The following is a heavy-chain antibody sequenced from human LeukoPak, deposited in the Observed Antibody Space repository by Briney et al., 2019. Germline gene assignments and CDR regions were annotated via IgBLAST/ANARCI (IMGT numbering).Heavy chain of an antibody. V-gene: IGHV3-30-3*01. CDR1: GFTFSSYA. CDR2: ISYDVSNK. J-gene: IGHJ4*02. CDR3: ARPYYYGSGSYYPLDY. Sequence: GGSLRLSCAASGFTFSSYAMHWVRQAPGKGLEWVAVISYDVSNKYYADSVKGRFTISRDNSKNTLYLQMNSLRAEDTAVYYCARPYYYGSGSYYPLDYWGQGTLVTVSS. D-gene: IGHD3-10*01.